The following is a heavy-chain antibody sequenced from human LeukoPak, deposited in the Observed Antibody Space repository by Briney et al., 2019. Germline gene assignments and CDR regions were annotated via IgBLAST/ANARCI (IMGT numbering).Heavy chain of an antibody. CDR1: GYTFASYY. V-gene: IGHV1-46*01. Sequence: GASVKVSCKASGYTFASYYMHWVRQAPGQGLEWMGIINPSGGSTSYAQKFQGRVTMTRDTSTSTVYMELSSLRSEDTAVYYCARDTPPENWFDPWGQGTLVTVSS. J-gene: IGHJ5*02. CDR3: ARDTPPENWFDP. CDR2: INPSGGST. D-gene: IGHD1-14*01.